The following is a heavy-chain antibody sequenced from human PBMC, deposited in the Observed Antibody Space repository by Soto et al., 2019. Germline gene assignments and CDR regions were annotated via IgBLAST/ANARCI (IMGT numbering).Heavy chain of an antibody. V-gene: IGHV4-34*01. CDR1: GGSFSGYY. J-gene: IGHJ4*02. D-gene: IGHD3-3*01. CDR2: INHSGST. CDR3: ARVGDFWSGYPYYFDY. Sequence: SETLSLTCAVYGGSFSGYYWSWIRQPPGKGLEWIGEINHSGSTNYNPSLKSRVTISVDTSKNQFSLKLSSVTAADTAVYYCARVGDFWSGYPYYFDYWGQGTLVTVSS.